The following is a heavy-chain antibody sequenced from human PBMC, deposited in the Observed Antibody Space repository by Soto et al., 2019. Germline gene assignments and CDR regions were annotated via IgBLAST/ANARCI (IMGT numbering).Heavy chain of an antibody. CDR1: AFTFRSSA. V-gene: IGHV3-23*01. CDR3: AKGVFARDYYYHGMDV. J-gene: IGHJ6*02. Sequence: EVQLLESGGGLVQPGGSLRLSCAASAFTFRSSAMSWVRQAPGKGLEWVSAISSSGDSTHYADSVKGRFTISRDNSKNTLFLQMNSLRVEDTAVYYCAKGVFARDYYYHGMDVWGQGTTVTVSS. CDR2: ISSSGDST. D-gene: IGHD6-13*01.